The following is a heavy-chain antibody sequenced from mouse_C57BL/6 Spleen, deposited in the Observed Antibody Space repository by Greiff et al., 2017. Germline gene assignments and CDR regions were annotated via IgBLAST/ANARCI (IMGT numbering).Heavy chain of an antibody. Sequence: EVMLVESEGGLVQPGSSMKLSCTASGFTFSDYYMAWVRQVPEKGLEWVANINYDGSSTYYLDSLKSRFIISRDNAKNILYLQMSSLKSEDTATYYCARGENYYYGSSYGWYFDVWGTGTTVTDSS. CDR3: ARGENYYYGSSYGWYFDV. CDR2: INYDGSST. V-gene: IGHV5-16*01. CDR1: GFTFSDYY. D-gene: IGHD1-1*01. J-gene: IGHJ1*03.